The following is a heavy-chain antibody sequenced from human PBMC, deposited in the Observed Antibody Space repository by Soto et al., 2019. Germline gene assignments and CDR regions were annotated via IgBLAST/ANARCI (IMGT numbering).Heavy chain of an antibody. D-gene: IGHD2-2*01. CDR3: ARRGLAAMFAYYHYGRDV. J-gene: IGHJ6*02. CDR1: GGSISSSNW. CDR2: IYHSGST. Sequence: QVQLQESGPGLVKPSGTLSLTCAVSGGSISSSNWWSWVRQPPGKGLEWIGEIYHSGSTNYNPSHKSRVTISVDKSKPQFSLKLSSVTAADTAVYYCARRGLAAMFAYYHYGRDVWGQGPRSPSP. V-gene: IGHV4-4*02.